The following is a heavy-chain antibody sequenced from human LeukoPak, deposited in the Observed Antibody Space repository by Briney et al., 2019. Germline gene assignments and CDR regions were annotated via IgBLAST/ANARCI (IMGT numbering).Heavy chain of an antibody. Sequence: GGSLRLSCAASGFTFSSYSMNWVRQAPGKGLEWVSSISSSSSYIYYADSVKGRFTISRDNAKNSLYLQMNSLRAEDTAVYYCARETRNDYYDSSVGAFDIWGQGTMVTASS. CDR2: ISSSSSYI. V-gene: IGHV3-21*01. J-gene: IGHJ3*02. D-gene: IGHD3-22*01. CDR1: GFTFSSYS. CDR3: ARETRNDYYDSSVGAFDI.